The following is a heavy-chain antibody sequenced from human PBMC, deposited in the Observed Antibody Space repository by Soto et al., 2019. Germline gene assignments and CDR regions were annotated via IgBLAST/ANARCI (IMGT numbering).Heavy chain of an antibody. D-gene: IGHD3-9*01. CDR3: AKDQGTLRYFDWLFYFYFDY. CDR2: ISGSGGST. CDR1: GFTFSSYA. V-gene: IGHV3-23*01. Sequence: EVQLLESGGGLVQPGGSLRLSCAASGFTFSSYAMSWVRQAPGKGLEWVSAISGSGGSTYYADSVKGRFTISRDNSKNTLYLQMNSLRAEDTAVYYCAKDQGTLRYFDWLFYFYFDYWGQGTLVTVSS. J-gene: IGHJ4*02.